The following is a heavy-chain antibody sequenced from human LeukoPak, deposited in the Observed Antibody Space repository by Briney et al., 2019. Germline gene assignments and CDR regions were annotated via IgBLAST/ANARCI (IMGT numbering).Heavy chain of an antibody. Sequence: SVKLHCKDSGGTFSSYAISWVRQAPGQGLEWMGGIIPIFGTVNYAQKFQGRVTITADESTSTAYMELSSLRSEDTAVYYCARGKLSGYCSGGSCYQGNFDYWGQGTLVTVSS. CDR2: IIPIFGTV. CDR3: ARGKLSGYCSGGSCYQGNFDY. V-gene: IGHV1-69*13. J-gene: IGHJ4*02. D-gene: IGHD2-15*01. CDR1: GGTFSSYA.